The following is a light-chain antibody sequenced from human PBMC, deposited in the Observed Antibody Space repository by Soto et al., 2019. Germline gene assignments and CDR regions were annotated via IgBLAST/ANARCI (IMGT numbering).Light chain of an antibody. CDR1: QSVSSIY. J-gene: IGKJ1*01. V-gene: IGKV3-20*01. CDR3: QQYASSPWT. CDR2: GAS. Sequence: EIVLTQSPGTLSLSPGERATLSCRASQSVSSIYLAWYQQKPGQAPRLIIYGASSRATGIPDRFSGSGSGTDFTLTISRLEPEDFAVYYCQQYASSPWTFGQGTKVEIK.